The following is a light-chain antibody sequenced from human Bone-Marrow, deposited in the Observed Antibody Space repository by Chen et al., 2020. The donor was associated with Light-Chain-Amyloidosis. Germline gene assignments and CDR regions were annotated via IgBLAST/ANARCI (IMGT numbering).Light chain of an antibody. CDR1: QTVSSN. V-gene: IGKV3-11*01. J-gene: IGKJ1*01. CDR2: DAS. Sequence: EIVLTQFPATLSSAPGERATLSCRASQTVSSNLAWYQQKPVQAPRLLIFDASNRAPGVPARFSGSGCETDFTLTISSLEPGDFAVYYCKQRSDWPPWKFGQGNKVEIK. CDR3: KQRSDWPPWK.